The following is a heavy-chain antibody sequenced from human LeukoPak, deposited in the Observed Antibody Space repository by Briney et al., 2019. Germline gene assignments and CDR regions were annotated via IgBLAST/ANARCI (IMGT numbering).Heavy chain of an antibody. D-gene: IGHD3-22*01. CDR3: ATYITMIVVTGFDY. J-gene: IGHJ4*02. CDR2: IYYSGST. CDR1: GGSISSSSYY. Sequence: KPSETLSLTCTVSGGSISSSSYYWGWIRQPPGKGLEWIGSIYYSGSTYYNPSLKSRVTISVDTSKNQFSLKLSSVTAADTAVYYCATYITMIVVTGFDYWGQGTLVTVSS. V-gene: IGHV4-39*01.